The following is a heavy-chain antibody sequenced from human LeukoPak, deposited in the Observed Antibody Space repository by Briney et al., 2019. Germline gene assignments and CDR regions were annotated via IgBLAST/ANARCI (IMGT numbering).Heavy chain of an antibody. D-gene: IGHD5-18*01. V-gene: IGHV4-39*07. CDR3: VKFKRRPRTYSYDYEF. CDR1: GDSISNNFYY. Sequence: SETLSLTCTVFGDSISNNFYYWGWIRQTPGKGLAWIASIDYTGTTYYNPSFKSRVSISMDTSKNQFSLKLTSVTAADTAVFYCVKFKRRPRTYSYDYEFWGQGTLVTVSP. J-gene: IGHJ4*02. CDR2: IDYTGTT.